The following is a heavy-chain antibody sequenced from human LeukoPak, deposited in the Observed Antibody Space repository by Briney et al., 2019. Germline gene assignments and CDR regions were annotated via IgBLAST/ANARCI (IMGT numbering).Heavy chain of an antibody. CDR2: IIPIFGTA. CDR3: ARDFPNNCSGKLDP. D-gene: IGHD3-10*02. Sequence: SVKVSCKASGCTFSSYAIIWVRQAPGQGLEWMGGIIPIFGTANYAQKFQGRVTITTDESTSTAYMELSSLRSEDTAVYYCARDFPNNCSGKLDPWGQGTLVTVSS. J-gene: IGHJ5*02. V-gene: IGHV1-69*05. CDR1: GCTFSSYA.